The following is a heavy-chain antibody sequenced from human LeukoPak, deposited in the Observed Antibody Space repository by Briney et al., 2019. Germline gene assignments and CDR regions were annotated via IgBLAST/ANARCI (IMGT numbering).Heavy chain of an antibody. V-gene: IGHV1-69*05. Sequence: SVKVSCKASGGTFSSYAISWVRQAPGQGLEWMGGIIPIFGTANYAQKFQGRVTITTDESTSTAHMELSSLRSEDTAVYYCARSYYCSGGSCYSEGAFDIWGQGTMVTVSS. CDR2: IIPIFGTA. D-gene: IGHD2-15*01. CDR3: ARSYYCSGGSCYSEGAFDI. CDR1: GGTFSSYA. J-gene: IGHJ3*02.